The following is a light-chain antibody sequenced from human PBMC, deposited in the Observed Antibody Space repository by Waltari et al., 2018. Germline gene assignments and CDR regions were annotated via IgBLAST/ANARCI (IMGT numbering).Light chain of an antibody. V-gene: IGLV2-18*02. J-gene: IGLJ3*02. Sequence: QSALTQPPSVSGSPGQSVTISCTGTSNDVGSYNRVSWYQQPPGTAPKLMIYEVSNRPSGVPDRFSWSKSGNTASLTISGLQPEDEADYYCNSFTTSTTWVFGGGTRVTVL. CDR2: EVS. CDR3: NSFTTSTTWV. CDR1: SNDVGSYNR.